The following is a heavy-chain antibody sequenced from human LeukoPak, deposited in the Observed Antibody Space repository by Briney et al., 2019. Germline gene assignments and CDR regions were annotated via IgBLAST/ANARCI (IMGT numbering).Heavy chain of an antibody. CDR3: ARVSSSCWYDWFDP. D-gene: IGHD6-13*01. Sequence: GGSLRLSCVGSGFTFRSHAMSWVRQAPEKGLEFVSGIYENGGTTYYADSVKGRFSISRDNSKNTLYLQMDSLRGEDTAVYYCARVSSSCWYDWFDPWGQGTLVTVSS. J-gene: IGHJ5*02. CDR1: GFTFRSHA. CDR2: IYENGGTT. V-gene: IGHV3-23*01.